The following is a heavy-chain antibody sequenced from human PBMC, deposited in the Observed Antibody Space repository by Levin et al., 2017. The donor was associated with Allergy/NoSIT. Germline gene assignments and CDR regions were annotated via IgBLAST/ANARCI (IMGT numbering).Heavy chain of an antibody. CDR1: GFTFTSFW. V-gene: IGHV3-7*01. CDR2: IKQNGSET. Sequence: GESLKISCAASGFTFTSFWMTWVRQTPGKGLEWVANIKQNGSETYYVDSVKGRFTISRDNAKNSVYLQMNSLRVDDTAVYYCAREEGWGYHYGMDVWGQGTTVTVSS. CDR3: AREEGWGYHYGMDV. D-gene: IGHD3-16*02. J-gene: IGHJ6*02.